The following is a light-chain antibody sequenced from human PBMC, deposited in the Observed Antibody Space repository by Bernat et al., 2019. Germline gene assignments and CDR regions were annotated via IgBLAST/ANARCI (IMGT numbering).Light chain of an antibody. J-gene: IGLJ3*02. CDR3: ASWDDSLNGWV. CDR2: SNN. Sequence: QSVLTQPPSASGTPGQGVTISCSGSNSNIGSNTVTWYQQLPGTPPKFLLYSNNKRPSGVPDRFSGSKSATSASLAISALLPEDGADYYCASWDDSLNGWVFGGGTKLTVL. CDR1: NSNIGSNT. V-gene: IGLV1-44*01.